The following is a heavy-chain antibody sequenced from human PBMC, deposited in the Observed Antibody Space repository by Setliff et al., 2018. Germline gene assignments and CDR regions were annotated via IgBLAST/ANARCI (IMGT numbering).Heavy chain of an antibody. CDR2: IKQDGSEK. D-gene: IGHD2-2*02. J-gene: IGHJ6*03. Sequence: LRLSCAASGFTFSSYWMSWVRQAPGKGLEWVANIKQDGSEKYYVDSVKGRFSISRDNAKNSLYLQMNSLRADDAAVYYCARSSAPIKRDYMDVWGKGTTVTVSS. CDR1: GFTFSSYW. CDR3: ARSSAPIKRDYMDV. V-gene: IGHV3-7*01.